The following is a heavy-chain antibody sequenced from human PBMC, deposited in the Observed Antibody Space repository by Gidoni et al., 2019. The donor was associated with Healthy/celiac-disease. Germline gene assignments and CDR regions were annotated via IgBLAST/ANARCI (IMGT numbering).Heavy chain of an antibody. J-gene: IGHJ6*02. CDR1: GFTVSSNY. V-gene: IGHV3-53*01. Sequence: EVQLVESGGGLIQPGGSLRLSCAASGFTVSSNYMSWVRQAPGKGLEWVSVIYSGGSTYYADSVKGRFTISRDNSKNTLYLQMNSLRAEDTAVYYCARGVGYSSSLGLYYYYGMDVWGQGTTVTVSS. CDR2: IYSGGST. D-gene: IGHD6-13*01. CDR3: ARGVGYSSSLGLYYYYGMDV.